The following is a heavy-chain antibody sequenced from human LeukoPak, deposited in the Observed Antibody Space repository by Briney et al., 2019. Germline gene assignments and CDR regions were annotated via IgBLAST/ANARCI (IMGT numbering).Heavy chain of an antibody. CDR1: GVSIRSYS. CDR3: ARGEMATSTLDY. J-gene: IGHJ4*02. D-gene: IGHD5-24*01. V-gene: IGHV4-4*07. CDR2: IQTSGST. Sequence: PSETLSLTCSVSGVSIRSYSWSWIRQPSGKGLEWIGRIQTSGSTNYNPSLRSRVTMSVDTSKNQFSLKLSSVTAADTAVYYCARGEMATSTLDYWGQGTLVTVSS.